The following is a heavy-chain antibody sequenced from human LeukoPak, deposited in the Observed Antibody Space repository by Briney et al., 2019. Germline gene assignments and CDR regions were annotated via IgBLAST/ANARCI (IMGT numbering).Heavy chain of an antibody. J-gene: IGHJ4*02. CDR1: GFTFSSYS. CDR3: ARGGYCSSTSCHLLNY. CDR2: ISSSSYI. Sequence: GGSLRLSCAASGFTFSSYSMNWVRQASGKGLEWVSSISSSSYIYYADSVKGRFTISRDNAKNSLYLQMNSLRAEDTAVYYCARGGYCSSTSCHLLNYWGQGTLVTVSS. D-gene: IGHD2-2*01. V-gene: IGHV3-21*01.